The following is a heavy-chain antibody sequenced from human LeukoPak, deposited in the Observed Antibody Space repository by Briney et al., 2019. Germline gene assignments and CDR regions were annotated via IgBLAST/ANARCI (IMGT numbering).Heavy chain of an antibody. V-gene: IGHV3-7*01. CDR3: ARSDGYNLAY. Sequence: PGGSLRLSCVDSGITFSRYWMSWVRQAPGKGLEWVANIKQDGGEKYYVDSVKGRFTISRDNAKNSLYLQMNSLRAEDTAVYYCARSDGYNLAYWGQGTLVTVSS. J-gene: IGHJ4*02. CDR1: GITFSRYW. CDR2: IKQDGGEK. D-gene: IGHD5-24*01.